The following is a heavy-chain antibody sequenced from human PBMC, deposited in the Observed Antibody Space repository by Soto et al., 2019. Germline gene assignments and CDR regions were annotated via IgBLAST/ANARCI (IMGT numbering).Heavy chain of an antibody. Sequence: PSETLSLTCTLPGGSISGFYWGWIRQPPGKGLEWIGNIYYSGSANYDPSLRSRVTISLNTSKNQFSLNLNSVTAADTAIYYCARWTYRGGDCYWLDFWGQGTLVTVS. D-gene: IGHD2-21*02. V-gene: IGHV4-59*01. CDR1: GGSISGFY. CDR3: ARWTYRGGDCYWLDF. J-gene: IGHJ4*02. CDR2: IYYSGSA.